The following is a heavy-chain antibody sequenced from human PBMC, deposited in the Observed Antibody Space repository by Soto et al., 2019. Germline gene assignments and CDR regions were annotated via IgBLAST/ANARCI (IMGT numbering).Heavy chain of an antibody. J-gene: IGHJ4*02. Sequence: ASVKVSCKASGYTFTSYGISWVRQAPGQGLEWMGWISVYNGNTNYVQKFQGRVTMTTDTSTSTAYMELRSLRSDDTAVYYCARTNYDILTGYSLSGGADFFDYWGQGTLVTVS. CDR1: GYTFTSYG. CDR2: ISVYNGNT. D-gene: IGHD3-9*01. V-gene: IGHV1-18*01. CDR3: ARTNYDILTGYSLSGGADFFDY.